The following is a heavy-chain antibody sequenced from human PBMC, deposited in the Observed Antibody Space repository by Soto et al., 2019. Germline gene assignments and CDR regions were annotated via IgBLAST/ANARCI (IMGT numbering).Heavy chain of an antibody. D-gene: IGHD2-2*02. CDR2: ISYDGSNK. CDR1: GSRFIRYA. CDR3: ARDLRCSSTSCYNHHFDY. Sequence: GGSLRLACAASGSRFIRYAMHWVRQAPGKGLEWVAVISYDGSNKYYADSVKGRFTISRDNSKNTLYLQMNSLRAEDTAVYYCARDLRCSSTSCYNHHFDYWGQGTLVTVSS. V-gene: IGHV3-30-3*01. J-gene: IGHJ4*02.